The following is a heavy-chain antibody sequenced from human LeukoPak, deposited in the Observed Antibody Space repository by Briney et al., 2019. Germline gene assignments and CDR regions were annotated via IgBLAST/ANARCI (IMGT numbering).Heavy chain of an antibody. CDR2: ISYDGSNK. Sequence: GGSLRLSCAASGLTFSNYWMDWVRQAPGKGLEWVAVISYDGSNKYYADSVKGRFTISRDNSKNTLYLQMNSLRAEDTAVYYCARSNHDAFDIWGQGTMVTVSS. V-gene: IGHV3-30*03. CDR3: ARSNHDAFDI. D-gene: IGHD1-14*01. CDR1: GLTFSNYW. J-gene: IGHJ3*02.